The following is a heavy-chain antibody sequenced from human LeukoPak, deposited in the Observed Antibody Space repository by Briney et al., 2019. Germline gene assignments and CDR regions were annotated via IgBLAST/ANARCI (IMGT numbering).Heavy chain of an antibody. Sequence: GGSLRLSCAASGFTFDDYTMHWVRQAPGKGLEWVSVIRWDGSNTYYVDSVKGRFTISRDNSKNSLYLQMNSLRIEDTALYYCAKSGNCHAHFDSWGQGTLVTVSS. V-gene: IGHV3-43*01. D-gene: IGHD4-23*01. CDR1: GFTFDDYT. CDR3: AKSGNCHAHFDS. J-gene: IGHJ4*02. CDR2: IRWDGSNT.